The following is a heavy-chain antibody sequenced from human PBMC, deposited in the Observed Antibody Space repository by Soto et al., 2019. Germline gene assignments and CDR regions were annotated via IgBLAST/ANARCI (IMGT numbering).Heavy chain of an antibody. J-gene: IGHJ4*02. CDR3: AQRRGLWLGMDY. CDR2: ISGSGGST. D-gene: IGHD5-18*01. Sequence: GGSLRLSCASSGFTFSSYAMSWVRQAPGKGLEWVSAISGSGGSTYYADSVKGRFTISRDNSKNTLYLQMNSLRAEDTAVNYCAQRRGLWLGMDYWGQGTLVTVSS. CDR1: GFTFSSYA. V-gene: IGHV3-23*01.